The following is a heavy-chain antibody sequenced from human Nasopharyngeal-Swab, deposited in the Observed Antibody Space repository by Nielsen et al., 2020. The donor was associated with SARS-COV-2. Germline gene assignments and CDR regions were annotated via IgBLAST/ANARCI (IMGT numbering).Heavy chain of an antibody. V-gene: IGHV3-23*03. CDR2: IYSGGSST. J-gene: IGHJ3*02. CDR3: AKDLDYYDSSGYYGNAFDI. CDR1: GFTFSSYS. D-gene: IGHD3-22*01. Sequence: GGSLRLSCAASGFTFSSYSMNWVRQAPGKGLEWVSVIYSGGSSTYYADSVKGRFTISRDNSKNTLYLQMNSLRAEDTAVYYCAKDLDYYDSSGYYGNAFDIWGQGTMVTVSS.